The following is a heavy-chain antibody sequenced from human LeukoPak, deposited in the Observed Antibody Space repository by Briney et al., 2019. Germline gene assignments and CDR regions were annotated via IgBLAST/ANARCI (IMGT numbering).Heavy chain of an antibody. D-gene: IGHD6-13*01. CDR3: ARAAATGFFDY. J-gene: IGHJ4*02. Sequence: LSQTLSLTCAVSGDIISSNSAAWSWIRQSPSRGLEWLGRTYYRSKLYNDYAVSVKSRITINPDTSKNQFSLQLNSVTPEDTAVYYCARAAATGFFDYWGQGTLVTVSS. V-gene: IGHV6-1*01. CDR2: TYYRSKLYN. CDR1: GDIISSNSAA.